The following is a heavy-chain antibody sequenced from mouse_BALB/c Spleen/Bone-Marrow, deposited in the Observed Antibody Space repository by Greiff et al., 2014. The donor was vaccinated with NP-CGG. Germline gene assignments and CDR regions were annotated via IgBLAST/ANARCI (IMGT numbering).Heavy chain of an antibody. V-gene: IGHV5-9-2*01. Sequence: VQLKESGGGLVKSGGSLKLSWAASGFTFSNYGMSWVRQTPGKRLGWVATFSGGGGYTFYSDSVKGRFTISRDNAKNNLYLQLSSLRSEDTAVYYCARHAYYDQTEVSFVYWGQGTLVTVSA. CDR3: ARHAYYDQTEVSFVY. CDR2: FSGGGGYT. D-gene: IGHD2-4*01. CDR1: GFTFSNYG. J-gene: IGHJ3*01.